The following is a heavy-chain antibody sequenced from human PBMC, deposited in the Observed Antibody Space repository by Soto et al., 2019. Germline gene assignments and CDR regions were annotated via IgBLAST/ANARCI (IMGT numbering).Heavy chain of an antibody. CDR3: ARADVVPAAPPHITMVRGGAFDI. CDR2: INHSGST. Sequence: SETLSLTCAVYGGSFSGYYWSWIRQPPGKGLEWIGEINHSGSTNYNPSLKSRVTISVDTSKNQFSLKLSSVTAADTAVYYCARADVVPAAPPHITMVRGGAFDIWGQGTMVTVSS. J-gene: IGHJ3*02. CDR1: GGSFSGYY. D-gene: IGHD3-10*01. V-gene: IGHV4-34*01.